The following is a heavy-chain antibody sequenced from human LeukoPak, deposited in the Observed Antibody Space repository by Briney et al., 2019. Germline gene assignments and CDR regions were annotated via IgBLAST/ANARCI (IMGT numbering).Heavy chain of an antibody. D-gene: IGHD2-15*01. V-gene: IGHV3-7*01. CDR1: GLTFSSHW. Sequence: GGSLRLSCAASGLTFSSHWMSWVRQAPGQGLEWVANISPDGDRENYVDSVKGRFSISRDNAKNSLFLQMHSLSAEDTAVYYCASKFPYCSGGSCALGGQGTLVTVSS. CDR2: ISPDGDRE. CDR3: ASKFPYCSGGSCAL. J-gene: IGHJ4*02.